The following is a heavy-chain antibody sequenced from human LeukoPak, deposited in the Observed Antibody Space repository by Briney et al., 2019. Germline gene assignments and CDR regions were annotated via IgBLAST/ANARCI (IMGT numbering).Heavy chain of an antibody. J-gene: IGHJ4*02. CDR1: GYTFTSYD. CDR2: MNPNTGRT. CDR3: ARPLRGYSPFDS. D-gene: IGHD5-12*01. V-gene: IGHV1-8*01. Sequence: ASVKVSCKASGYTFTSYDINWVRQATGQGLEWMGWMNPNTGRTGSAQRFQGRVTTTINTSTSTAYMELRSLRSEDTAVYYCARPLRGYSPFDSWGQGTLVTVSS.